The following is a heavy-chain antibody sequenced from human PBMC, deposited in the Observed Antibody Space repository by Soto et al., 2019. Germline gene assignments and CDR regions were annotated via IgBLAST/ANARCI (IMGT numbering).Heavy chain of an antibody. D-gene: IGHD6-13*01. CDR2: VNTYNGNP. CDR1: GYTFTNYA. Sequence: QVQLVQSGVEVKKPGASVKVSCKASGYTFTNYAISWVRQAPGRGLEWMGWVNTYNGNPNYAQIFQGRITMTTDTSTGTAYMELRRLQSDDSAVYYCARDSQYSTSWQRFASWGQGTLVTVSS. J-gene: IGHJ4*02. V-gene: IGHV1-18*01. CDR3: ARDSQYSTSWQRFAS.